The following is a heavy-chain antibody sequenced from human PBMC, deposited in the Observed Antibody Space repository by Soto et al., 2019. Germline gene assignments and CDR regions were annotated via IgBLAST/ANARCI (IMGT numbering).Heavy chain of an antibody. D-gene: IGHD3-16*01. CDR3: ARRRGSPNYSYYAMDV. V-gene: IGHV4-31*03. CDR2: IYYTGST. Sequence: SETLSLTCNVSGGSISSGSYYWSWIRHYPGKGLEWIGHIYYTGSTFYSPSLKSRVTLSLVTSNNQFSLELTSVTAADTAVYYCARRRGSPNYSYYAMDVWGQGTTVT. CDR1: GGSISSGSYY. J-gene: IGHJ6*02.